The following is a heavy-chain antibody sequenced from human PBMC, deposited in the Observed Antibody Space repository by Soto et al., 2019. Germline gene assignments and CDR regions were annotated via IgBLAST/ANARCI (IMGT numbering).Heavy chain of an antibody. CDR1: GYTFTSYG. Sequence: QVQLVQSGAEVKKPGASVKVSCKASGYTFTSYGISWVRQAPGQGLEWMGWISAYNGNTNYAQKLQGKVTMTTDTXXXXXXXXXXXXXXXXTAVYXXXXXXXYGSGPWYWGQGTLVTVSS. D-gene: IGHD3-10*01. J-gene: IGHJ4*02. CDR3: XXXXXYGSGPWY. CDR2: ISAYNGNT. V-gene: IGHV1-18*01.